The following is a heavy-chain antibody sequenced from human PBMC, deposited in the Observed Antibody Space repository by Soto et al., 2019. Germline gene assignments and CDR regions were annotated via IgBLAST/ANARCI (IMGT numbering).Heavy chain of an antibody. V-gene: IGHV1-18*01. CDR1: GYNFSSYG. J-gene: IGHJ5*02. CDR3: ARGRGELRFDP. Sequence: QVPLVQSGAEVKKPGASVKVSCKASGYNFSSYGISWVRQAPGQGLEWVGWISTYNGNTDYGQKLQGRVTMTTDTSTSTAYMQLRSLRSDDTAVYYCARGRGELRFDPWGQGTLVTVSS. D-gene: IGHD1-7*01. CDR2: ISTYNGNT.